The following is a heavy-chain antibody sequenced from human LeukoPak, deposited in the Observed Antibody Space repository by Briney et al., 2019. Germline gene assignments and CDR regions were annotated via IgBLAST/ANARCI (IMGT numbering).Heavy chain of an antibody. CDR3: ALPQFIVVVPAAVLFDP. V-gene: IGHV1-69*02. J-gene: IGHJ5*02. CDR1: GGTFISYT. CDR2: IIPILGIA. Sequence: SVKVSCKASGGTFISYTISWVRQAPGQGLEWMGRIIPILGIANYAQKFQGRVTITADKSTSTAYMELSSLRSEDTAVYYCALPQFIVVVPAAVLFDPCGQGTLVTVSS. D-gene: IGHD2-2*01.